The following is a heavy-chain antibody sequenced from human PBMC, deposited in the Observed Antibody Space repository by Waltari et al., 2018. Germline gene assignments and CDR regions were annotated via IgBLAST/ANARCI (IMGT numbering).Heavy chain of an antibody. V-gene: IGHV3-21*01. D-gene: IGHD3-9*01. CDR2: SSDTSTYI. J-gene: IGHJ4*02. CDR3: VRGGTGMQRVESLDY. CDR1: GFTFKTYS. Sequence: EVQLVESGGGLVKPGGSLRLSCAASGFTFKTYSMNWVRQAPGKGLEWVSSSSDTSTYIDYAVSLRGRFTTSRDNAKNSLYLQRNSLRAEDTAVYYCVRGGTGMQRVESLDYWGQGILVTVSS.